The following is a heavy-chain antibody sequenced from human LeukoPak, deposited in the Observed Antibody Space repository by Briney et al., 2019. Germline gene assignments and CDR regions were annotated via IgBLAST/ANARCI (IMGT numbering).Heavy chain of an antibody. D-gene: IGHD2/OR15-2a*01. J-gene: IGHJ4*02. CDR2: INGDGSWT. V-gene: IGHV3-74*01. CDR1: GNYW. CDR3: VGFYETY. Sequence: GGSLRLSCAASGNYWMHWVRQAPGKGLVWVSHINGDGSWTTYADSVKGRFTISKDNAKNTVYLQMNNLRAEDTAVYYCVGFYETYWGRGTLATVSS.